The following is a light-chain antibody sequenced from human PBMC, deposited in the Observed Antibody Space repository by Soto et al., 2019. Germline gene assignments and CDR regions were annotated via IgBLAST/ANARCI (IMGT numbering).Light chain of an antibody. J-gene: IGLJ2*01. CDR2: DDN. Sequence: SYELTQPPSVSVAPGQTATFTCGGDKIGTKSVHWHQQKPGQAPVLVVYDDNDRPSGIPERFSGSKSGNTVTLTISRVEAGDEADYYCQVWDRTTDFVVFGGGTQLTVL. CDR3: QVWDRTTDFVV. V-gene: IGLV3-21*02. CDR1: KIGTKS.